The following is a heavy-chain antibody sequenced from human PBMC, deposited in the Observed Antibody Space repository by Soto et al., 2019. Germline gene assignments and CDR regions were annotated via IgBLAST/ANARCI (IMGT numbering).Heavy chain of an antibody. Sequence: SQTLSLTCAISGDRVSSNSAAWNWIRQSPSRGLELLGRTYYRSKWYNDYAVSVKSRITINPDTSKNQFSLQLNSVTPEDTAVYYCARDFTPYYDFWSGAFGMDVWGQGTTVTVSS. V-gene: IGHV6-1*01. CDR1: GDRVSSNSAA. CDR2: TYYRSKWYN. J-gene: IGHJ6*02. D-gene: IGHD3-3*01. CDR3: ARDFTPYYDFWSGAFGMDV.